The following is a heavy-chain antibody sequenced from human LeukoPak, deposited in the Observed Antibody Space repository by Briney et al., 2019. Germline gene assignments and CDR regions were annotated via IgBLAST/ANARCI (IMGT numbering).Heavy chain of an antibody. V-gene: IGHV1-58*02. CDR1: GFTFTSSV. CDR3: AADSRYSSGWYGVLADY. J-gene: IGHJ4*02. CDR2: IVVGSGNT. Sequence: ASVKVSCKASGFTFTSSVMQWVRQARGQRLEWIGWIVVGSGNTNYAQTFQERVTISGDMSTSTAYMELSSLRSEDTAVYYCAADSRYSSGWYGVLADYRRQGTQVTVSS. D-gene: IGHD6-19*01.